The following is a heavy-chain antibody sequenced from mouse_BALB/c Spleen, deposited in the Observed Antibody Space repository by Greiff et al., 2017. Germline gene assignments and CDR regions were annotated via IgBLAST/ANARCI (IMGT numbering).Heavy chain of an antibody. Sequence: QVQLQQSGAELVKPGTSVKLSCKASGYNFTSYWINWVKLRPGQGLEWIGDIYPGSGSTNYNEKFKSKATLTVDTSSSTAYMQLSSLASEDSALYYCARWAYGSLYYYAMDYWGQGTSVTVSS. CDR2: IYPGSGST. CDR1: GYNFTSYW. CDR3: ARWAYGSLYYYAMDY. J-gene: IGHJ4*01. D-gene: IGHD1-1*01. V-gene: IGHV1-55*01.